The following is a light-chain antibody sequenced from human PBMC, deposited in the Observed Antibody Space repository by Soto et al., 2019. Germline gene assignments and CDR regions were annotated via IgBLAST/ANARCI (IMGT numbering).Light chain of an antibody. J-gene: IGKJ5*01. CDR2: GAS. Sequence: EIVLTQSPGTLSLSPGERATLSCRASQSVSSSYFAWYQHKPGQGPRLLIYGASTRATGIPARFSGSGSGTDFTLTISSLEPEDFAVYYCQQRSNWPRAFGQGTRLEIK. CDR1: QSVSSSY. V-gene: IGKV3D-20*02. CDR3: QQRSNWPRA.